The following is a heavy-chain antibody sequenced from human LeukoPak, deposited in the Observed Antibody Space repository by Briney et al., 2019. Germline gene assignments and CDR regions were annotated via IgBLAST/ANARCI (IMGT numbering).Heavy chain of an antibody. CDR2: IYSGGST. D-gene: IGHD6-13*01. Sequence: GGSLRLSCAASGFTVSSNYMSWVRQAPGEGLEWVSVIYSGGSTYYADSVKGRFTISRDNSKNTLYLQMNSLRAEDTAVYYCAKPIAAAGFPFYNWFDPWGQGTLVTVSS. CDR3: AKPIAAAGFPFYNWFDP. CDR1: GFTVSSNY. V-gene: IGHV3-53*01. J-gene: IGHJ5*02.